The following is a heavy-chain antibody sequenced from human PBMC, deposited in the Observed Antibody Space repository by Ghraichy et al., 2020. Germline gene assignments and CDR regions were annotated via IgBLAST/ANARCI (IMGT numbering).Heavy chain of an antibody. CDR3: AKEGQIGVAGFDC. D-gene: IGHD6-19*01. CDR2: FGGDPRIT. V-gene: IGHV3-23*01. Sequence: LSLTCAASGFTFSSYAMSWVRQAPGKGLEWVTGFGGDPRITYYADSVKGRFTISRDNSRNTLYLQMNGLRVEDTALYYCAKEGQIGVAGFDCWGQGTLVTVSS. J-gene: IGHJ4*02. CDR1: GFTFSSYA.